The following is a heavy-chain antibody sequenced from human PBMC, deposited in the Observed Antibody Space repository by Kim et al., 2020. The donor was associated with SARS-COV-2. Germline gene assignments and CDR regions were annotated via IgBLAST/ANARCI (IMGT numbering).Heavy chain of an antibody. CDR3: TRRRAVAGGVPYGMDV. CDR2: IRSKANSYAT. CDR1: GFTFSGSA. V-gene: IGHV3-73*01. D-gene: IGHD6-19*01. J-gene: IGHJ6*02. Sequence: GGSLRLSCAASGFTFSGSAMHWVRQASGKGLEWVGRIRSKANSYATAYAASVKGRFTISRDDSKNTAYLQMNSLKTEDTAVYYCTRRRAVAGGVPYGMDVWGQGTTVTVSS.